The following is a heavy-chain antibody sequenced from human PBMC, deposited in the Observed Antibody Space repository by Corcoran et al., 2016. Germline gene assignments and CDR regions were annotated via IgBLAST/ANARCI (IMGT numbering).Heavy chain of an antibody. J-gene: IGHJ4*02. V-gene: IGHV1-2*02. CDR3: ARGDIVVVPAATFDY. D-gene: IGHD2-2*01. Sequence: QVQLVQSGAEVKKPGASVKVSCKASGYTFTGYYMHWVRQAPGQGLEWMGWINPNSGGTNYAQKFQGRVTMTRAMSISTAYMELSRLRSDDTAVYYCARGDIVVVPAATFDYWGQGTLVTVSS. CDR1: GYTFTGYY. CDR2: INPNSGGT.